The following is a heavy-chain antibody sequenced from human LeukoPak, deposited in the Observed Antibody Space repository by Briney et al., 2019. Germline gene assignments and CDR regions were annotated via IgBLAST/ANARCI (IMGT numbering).Heavy chain of an antibody. V-gene: IGHV4-34*01. CDR2: INHSGST. CDR3: ARGWGLSYYYYGMDV. J-gene: IGHJ6*02. D-gene: IGHD7-27*01. CDR1: GGSFSGYY. Sequence: PSETLSLTCAVYGGSFSGYYWSWIRQPPGKGLEWIGEINHSGSTNYNPSLKSRVTISVDTSKNQFSLKLSSVTAADTAVYYCARGWGLSYYYYGMDVWGQGTTVTVSS.